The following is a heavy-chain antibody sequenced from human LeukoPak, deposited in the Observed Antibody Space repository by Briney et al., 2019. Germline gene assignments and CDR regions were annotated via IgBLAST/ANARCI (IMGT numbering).Heavy chain of an antibody. J-gene: IGHJ5*01. D-gene: IGHD2-15*01. CDR1: GFTVSSNY. CDR2: IYSGGST. Sequence: GGSLRLSCAASGFTVSSNYMSWVRQAPGKGLEWVSVIYSGGSTYYADSVKGRFTISRHNSKNTLYLQMDSLRDEDTAVYYCARGVGYCSGGRCYNWFDSWGQGTLVTVSS. CDR3: ARGVGYCSGGRCYNWFDS. V-gene: IGHV3-53*01.